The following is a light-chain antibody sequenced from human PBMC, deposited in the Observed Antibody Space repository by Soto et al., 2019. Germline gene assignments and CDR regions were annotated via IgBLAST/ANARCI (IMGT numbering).Light chain of an antibody. Sequence: EIVLTQSPATLSLSPGERATLSCRASQSVSSFLAWYQQKPGQAPRLLMYDASNRATGIPARFSGSGSGTDFTLTISSPEPEDFAVYYCQQRSNWPLTFGQGTKVDIK. CDR1: QSVSSF. CDR3: QQRSNWPLT. V-gene: IGKV3-11*01. CDR2: DAS. J-gene: IGKJ1*01.